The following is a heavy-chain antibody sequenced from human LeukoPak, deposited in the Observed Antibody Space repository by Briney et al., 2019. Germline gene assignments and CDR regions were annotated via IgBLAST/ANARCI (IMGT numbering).Heavy chain of an antibody. CDR1: GYTFTGYY. D-gene: IGHD2-15*01. J-gene: IGHJ5*02. Sequence: VASVKLSCKASGYTFTGYYVHWVRQAPGQGIEWMGWINPNSNGTNYAQKFQGRVTMTRDTSISTAYMELSRLRSDDTAVYYCAKEGGYCSSGTCYPWWFDPWGKGTLVTVSS. V-gene: IGHV1-2*02. CDR2: INPNSNGT. CDR3: AKEGGYCSSGTCYPWWFDP.